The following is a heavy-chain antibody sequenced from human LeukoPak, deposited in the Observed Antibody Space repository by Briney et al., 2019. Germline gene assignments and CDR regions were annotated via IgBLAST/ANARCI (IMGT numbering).Heavy chain of an antibody. CDR3: AEDRYGDYSFDY. Sequence: GGSLRLSCAASGFTFSSYAMNWVRQAPGEGLEWVSVISGNGDSTYYADSVKGRFTVSRDNSKNTLYLQIYSLRAEDTASYYCAEDRYGDYSFDYWGQGTLVTVSS. J-gene: IGHJ4*02. CDR1: GFTFSSYA. V-gene: IGHV3-23*01. CDR2: ISGNGDST. D-gene: IGHD4-17*01.